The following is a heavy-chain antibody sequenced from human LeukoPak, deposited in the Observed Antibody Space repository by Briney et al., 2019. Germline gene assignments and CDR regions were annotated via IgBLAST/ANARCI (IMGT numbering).Heavy chain of an antibody. J-gene: IGHJ4*02. CDR2: ISGSGGNT. CDR3: ATTKPARRYFDY. V-gene: IGHV3-23*01. CDR1: GFNFTSNP. Sequence: PGGSLILSCVCSGFNFTSNPLSWVRQSPGKWLDWVSAISGSGGNTYYGDSVRGRFTISRDNSKNTLYRQMTSLRAEDTAVNYCATTKPARRYFDYWGQGTLVTVSS. D-gene: IGHD1-1*01.